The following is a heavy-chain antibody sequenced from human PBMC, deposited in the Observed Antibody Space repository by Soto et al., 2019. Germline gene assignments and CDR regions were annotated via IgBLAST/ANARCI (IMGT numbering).Heavy chain of an antibody. J-gene: IGHJ6*02. CDR3: ARRRITTFGVVITGYGMDV. Sequence: SETLSLTCAVSGDSISNNNCWNWVRQPPGKGLEWIGEIYDSGTTNDNPSLKSRVTMSVDKSKNQFSLRLSSLTAADTAVYYCARRRITTFGVVITGYGMDVWGQGTTVTVSS. CDR1: GDSISNNNC. CDR2: IYDSGTT. D-gene: IGHD3-3*01. V-gene: IGHV4-4*02.